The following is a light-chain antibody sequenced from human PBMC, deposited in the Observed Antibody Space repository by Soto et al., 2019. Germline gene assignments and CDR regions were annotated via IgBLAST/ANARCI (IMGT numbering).Light chain of an antibody. CDR3: QQANSFPWT. Sequence: DIQMTQSPSSLSASIGDRVTITCRASQRIRTSLNWYQHKPGKAPKLLIYAASSLESGVPSRFSGSGSGTDFSLSISSLQPEDFATYYCQQANSFPWTFGQGTKVDIK. V-gene: IGKV1-39*01. CDR2: AAS. J-gene: IGKJ1*01. CDR1: QRIRTS.